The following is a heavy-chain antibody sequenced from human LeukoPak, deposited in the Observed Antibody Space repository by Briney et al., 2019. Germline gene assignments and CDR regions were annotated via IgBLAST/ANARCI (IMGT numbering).Heavy chain of an antibody. Sequence: SQTLSLTCTVSGGSISRSSHYWGWIRQPPGKGLEWIGSIYYGGSTYYNPSLKSRVTISVDTSKNQFSLKLNSVTAADSAVYYCATTTIRLGYWGQGTLVTVSS. J-gene: IGHJ4*02. CDR1: GGSISRSSHY. CDR2: IYYGGST. D-gene: IGHD1-26*01. V-gene: IGHV4-39*07. CDR3: ATTTIRLGY.